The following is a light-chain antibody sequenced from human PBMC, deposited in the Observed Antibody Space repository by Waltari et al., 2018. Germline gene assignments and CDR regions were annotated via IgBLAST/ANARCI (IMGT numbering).Light chain of an antibody. V-gene: IGLV2-14*03. J-gene: IGLJ3*02. CDR1: SSDVGGFYS. Sequence: QSALTQPASVSGSPGQSITISCPGTSSDVGGFYSVAWYQQYPGKAPILIIFDVSHRPAGIYTRCSGSKAGNTASLTISGLQTQDEADYYCTSYTSISTWVFGGGTKVTVL. CDR3: TSYTSISTWV. CDR2: DVS.